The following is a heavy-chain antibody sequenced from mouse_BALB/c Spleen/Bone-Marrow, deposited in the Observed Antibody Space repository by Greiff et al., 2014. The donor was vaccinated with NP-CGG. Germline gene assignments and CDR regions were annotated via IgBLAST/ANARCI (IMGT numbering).Heavy chain of an antibody. CDR3: ARGLLYY. D-gene: IGHD6-5*01. Sequence: VQLKESGPELVKPGASVKISCKTSGYKFTDYTIHWVKQSHGLGLEWIGRSNPNNGGTDYKQKFKGKATLTVDKSSSTAYMELRSLTSEDSAVYYCARGLLYYWGQGTTLTVSS. V-gene: IGHV1-18*01. CDR2: SNPNNGGT. CDR1: GYKFTDYT. J-gene: IGHJ2*01.